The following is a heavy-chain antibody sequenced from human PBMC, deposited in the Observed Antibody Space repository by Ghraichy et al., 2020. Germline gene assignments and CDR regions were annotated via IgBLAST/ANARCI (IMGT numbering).Heavy chain of an antibody. Sequence: GESLNISCAASGFIFSSYAVAWVRQTPEKGLEWVAGITGNGDRVFYTDSVRGQFSVSRDNSRSTLYLQMNSLRADDTATYFCAKDYGDYTGSWWFFNLWGRGTPVTVSS. J-gene: IGHJ2*01. CDR3: AKDYGDYTGSWWFFNL. CDR2: ITGNGDRV. CDR1: GFIFSSYA. D-gene: IGHD4-17*01. V-gene: IGHV3-23*01.